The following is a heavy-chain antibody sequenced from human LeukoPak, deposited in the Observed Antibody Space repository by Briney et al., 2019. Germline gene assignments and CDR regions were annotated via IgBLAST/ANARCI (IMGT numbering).Heavy chain of an antibody. CDR3: AKLVSSGWYGASDY. CDR1: GFTFSSYA. Sequence: QAGGSLRLSCAASGFTFSSYAMSWVRQAPGKGLEWVSAISGSGGSTYYADSVKGRFTISRDNSKNTLYLQMNSLRAEDTAVYYCAKLVSSGWYGASDYWGQGTLVTVSS. CDR2: ISGSGGST. D-gene: IGHD6-19*01. V-gene: IGHV3-23*01. J-gene: IGHJ4*02.